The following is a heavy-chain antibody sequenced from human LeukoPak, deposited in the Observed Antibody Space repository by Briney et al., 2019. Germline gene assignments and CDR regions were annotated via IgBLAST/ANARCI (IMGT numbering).Heavy chain of an antibody. CDR1: GYSISSGYY. V-gene: IGHV4-38-2*01. CDR2: IYHSGST. J-gene: IGHJ4*02. D-gene: IGHD2-2*01. CDR3: ARVRDDIVVVPAAPPGGGGRYYFDY. Sequence: PSETLSLTCAVSGYSISSGYYWGWIRQPPGKGLEWIGSIYHSGSTYYNPSLKSRVTISVDTSKNQFSLKLSSVTAADTAVYYCARVRDDIVVVPAAPPGGGGRYYFDYWGKGTLVTVSS.